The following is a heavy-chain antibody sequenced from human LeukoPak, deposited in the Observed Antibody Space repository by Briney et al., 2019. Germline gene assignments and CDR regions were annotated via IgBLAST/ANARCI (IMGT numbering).Heavy chain of an antibody. J-gene: IGHJ6*03. Sequence: PGGSLRLSCAASGFTFSNAWMTWVRQAPGKGLEWVGRIRSNADGGTTDYVAPVKGRFTISRDDSKNTLYLQMNRLKTEDTGVYYCTTDPKDVTIFGVVIHMDVWGKGTTVTVSS. D-gene: IGHD3-3*01. CDR2: IRSNADGGTT. CDR1: GFTFSNAW. CDR3: TTDPKDVTIFGVVIHMDV. V-gene: IGHV3-15*01.